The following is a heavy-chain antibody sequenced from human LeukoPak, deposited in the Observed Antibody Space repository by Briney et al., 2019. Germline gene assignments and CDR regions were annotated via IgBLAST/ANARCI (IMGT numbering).Heavy chain of an antibody. CDR2: VHYTGRA. V-gene: IGHV4-39*01. CDR3: ARSFLFRFDP. CDR1: GGSFSSTTSY. J-gene: IGHJ5*02. Sequence: SETLSLTRTVSGGSFSSTTSYWGWIRQPPGMGLKWVGSVHYTGRAYYNTSLKSRVTISADTSKNQISLRLTSVTAADTAIYCCARSFLFRFDPWGQGTLVTVSS.